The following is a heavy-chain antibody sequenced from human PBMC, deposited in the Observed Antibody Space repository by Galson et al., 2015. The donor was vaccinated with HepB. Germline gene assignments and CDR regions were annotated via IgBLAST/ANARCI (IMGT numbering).Heavy chain of an antibody. CDR3: ARDRTSGSHTPFDH. CDR2: IYTPGTT. V-gene: IGHV3-66*01. J-gene: IGHJ4*02. D-gene: IGHD3-10*01. Sequence: SLRLSCAVSGFTASNYYMSWVRQAPRKGLEWVSIIYTPGTTFYADSVKGRFTVSRDNSKNTVYLQLNSLRPEDTAVYYCARDRTSGSHTPFDHWGQGTLVTVSS. CDR1: GFTASNYY.